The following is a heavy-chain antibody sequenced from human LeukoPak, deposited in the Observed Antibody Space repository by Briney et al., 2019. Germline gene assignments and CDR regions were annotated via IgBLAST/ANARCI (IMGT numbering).Heavy chain of an antibody. D-gene: IGHD3-10*01. CDR1: GGSFSGYY. Sequence: PSETLSLTCAVYGGSFSGYYWSWIRQPPGKGLEWIGEINHSGSTNYNPSLKSRVTISVDTSKNQFSLKLSSVTAADTAVYYCARAGTHMVRGADDAFDIWGQGTMVTVSS. J-gene: IGHJ3*02. V-gene: IGHV4-34*01. CDR3: ARAGTHMVRGADDAFDI. CDR2: INHSGST.